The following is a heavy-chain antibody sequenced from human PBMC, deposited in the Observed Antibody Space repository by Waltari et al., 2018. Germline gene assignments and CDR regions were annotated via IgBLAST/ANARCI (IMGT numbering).Heavy chain of an antibody. CDR1: GGSFSGYY. CDR2: INHSGST. J-gene: IGHJ6*02. CDR3: ASGYYYGSGSFYYYYGMDV. V-gene: IGHV4-34*01. Sequence: QVQLQQWGAGLLKPSETLSLTCAVYGGSFSGYYWSWIRQPPGKGLEWIGEINHSGSTNYNPALKSRVTISVDTSKNQFSLKLSSVTAADTAVYYCASGYYYGSGSFYYYYGMDVWGQGTTVTVSS. D-gene: IGHD3-10*01.